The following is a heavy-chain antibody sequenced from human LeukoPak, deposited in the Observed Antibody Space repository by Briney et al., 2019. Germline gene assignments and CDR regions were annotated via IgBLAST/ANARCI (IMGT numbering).Heavy chain of an antibody. CDR3: ARKWGYDIYGFPDY. J-gene: IGHJ4*02. D-gene: IGHD3-9*01. Sequence: GESLKISCKGFGYSFTTYWLALVRQMPGKGLEWMGIIYPGDSDTRYSPSFQGQVIISADKSISTAYLQWSSLKASGTAIYYCARKWGYDIYGFPDYWGQGTLVTVSS. V-gene: IGHV5-51*01. CDR2: IYPGDSDT. CDR1: GYSFTTYW.